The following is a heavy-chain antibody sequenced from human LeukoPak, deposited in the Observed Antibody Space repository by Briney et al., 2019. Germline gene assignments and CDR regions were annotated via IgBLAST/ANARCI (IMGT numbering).Heavy chain of an antibody. V-gene: IGHV1-46*01. Sequence: ASVKVSCKASGYTFTSYYMHWGRQAPGQGLEWMGIINPSGGSTSYAQKFQGRVTMTRDMSTSTVYMELSSLRSEDTAVYYCVFLGLVTAPKYFQHWGQGTLVTVSS. CDR2: INPSGGST. J-gene: IGHJ1*01. D-gene: IGHD2-21*02. CDR1: GYTFTSYY. CDR3: VFLGLVTAPKYFQH.